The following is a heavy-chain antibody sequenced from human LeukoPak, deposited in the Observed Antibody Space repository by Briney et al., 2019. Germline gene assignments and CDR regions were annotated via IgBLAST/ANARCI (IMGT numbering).Heavy chain of an antibody. D-gene: IGHD2-8*01. CDR1: GGSFSGYY. Sequence: SETLPLTCAVYGGSFSGYYWSWIRQPPGKGLEWIGEINHSGSTNYNPSLKSRVTISVDTSKNQFSLKLSSVTAADTAVYYCARGPATDIVLMVYAMSRHFDYWGQGTLVTVSS. V-gene: IGHV4-34*01. CDR2: INHSGST. CDR3: ARGPATDIVLMVYAMSRHFDY. J-gene: IGHJ4*02.